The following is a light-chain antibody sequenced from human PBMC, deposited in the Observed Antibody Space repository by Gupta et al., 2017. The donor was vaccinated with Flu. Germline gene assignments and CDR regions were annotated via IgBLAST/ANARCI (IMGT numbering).Light chain of an antibody. Sequence: PSSLSASVGDRVTITCRASQSISSYLNWYQQKPGKAPKLLIYAASSLQSGVPSRFSGSGSGTDFTLTISRLQPEDFATYYCQQRDSTPITFGRGTKVEIK. CDR2: AAS. J-gene: IGKJ4*01. CDR1: QSISSY. CDR3: QQRDSTPIT. V-gene: IGKV1-39*01.